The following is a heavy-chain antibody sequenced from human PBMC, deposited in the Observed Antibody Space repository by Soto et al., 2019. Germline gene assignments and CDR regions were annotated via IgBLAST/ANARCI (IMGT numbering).Heavy chain of an antibody. CDR1: GFTFSSYA. CDR3: AKDRYSRSATNAY. D-gene: IGHD1-1*01. Sequence: GGSLRLSCAASGFTFSSYAMHWVRQAPGKGLEWVAVIPYDGSNKYYADSVKGRFTISRDNSKNTLYLQMNSLRAEDTAVYYCAKDRYSRSATNAYWGQGTQVTVSS. CDR2: IPYDGSNK. V-gene: IGHV3-30-3*01. J-gene: IGHJ4*02.